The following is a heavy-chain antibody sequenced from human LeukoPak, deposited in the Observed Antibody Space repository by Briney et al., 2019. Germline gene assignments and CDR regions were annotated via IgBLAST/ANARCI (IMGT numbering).Heavy chain of an antibody. CDR2: INPNSGGT. CDR1: GYTFISYA. D-gene: IGHD6-13*01. J-gene: IGHJ5*02. Sequence: ASVKVSCKASGYTFISYAISWVRQAPGQGLEWMGWINPNSGGTNYAQKFQGRVTMTRDTSISTAYMELSRLRSDDTAVYYCARDLIPGYSSSWYWFDPWGQGTLVTVSS. V-gene: IGHV1-2*02. CDR3: ARDLIPGYSSSWYWFDP.